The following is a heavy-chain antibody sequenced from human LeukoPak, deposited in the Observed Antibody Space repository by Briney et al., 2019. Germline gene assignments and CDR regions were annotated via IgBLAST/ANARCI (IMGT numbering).Heavy chain of an antibody. J-gene: IGHJ5*02. CDR1: GFTFSSYG. V-gene: IGHV3-30*18. Sequence: GGSLRLSCAASGFTFSSYGMHWVRQAPGKGLEWVAAISYDGSNKYYADSVRGRFTISRDNSKNTLYLQMNSLRAEDTAVYYCAKNSIVGATPVFDPWGQGTLVTVSS. D-gene: IGHD1-26*01. CDR2: ISYDGSNK. CDR3: AKNSIVGATPVFDP.